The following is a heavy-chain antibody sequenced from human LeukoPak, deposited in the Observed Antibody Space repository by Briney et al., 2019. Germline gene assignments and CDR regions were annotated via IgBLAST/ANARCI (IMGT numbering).Heavy chain of an antibody. CDR2: ISAYNGNT. CDR3: ARDLALRSSSGDFDY. CDR1: GYTFTNYG. V-gene: IGHV1-18*01. Sequence: GASVKVSCKASGYTFTNYGISWVRQAPGQGLEWMGWISAYNGNTNYAQKLQGGVDMTTDTSTNTAYMELRSLRSDDTAVYYCARDLALRSSSGDFDYWGQGTLVTVSS. D-gene: IGHD3-22*01. J-gene: IGHJ4*02.